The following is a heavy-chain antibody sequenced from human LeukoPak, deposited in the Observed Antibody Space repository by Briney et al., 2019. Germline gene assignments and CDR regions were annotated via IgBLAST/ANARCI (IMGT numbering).Heavy chain of an antibody. Sequence: SQTLSLTCAISGDSVSSNSAAWNWIRQSPSRGLEWLGRTYYRPKWYNDYAVSVKSRITINPDTSKNQFSLQLNSVTPEDTAVYYCARESGGIVATIRVGAFDIWGQGTMVTVSS. J-gene: IGHJ3*02. V-gene: IGHV6-1*01. CDR3: ARESGGIVATIRVGAFDI. CDR2: TYYRPKWYN. CDR1: GDSVSSNSAA. D-gene: IGHD5-12*01.